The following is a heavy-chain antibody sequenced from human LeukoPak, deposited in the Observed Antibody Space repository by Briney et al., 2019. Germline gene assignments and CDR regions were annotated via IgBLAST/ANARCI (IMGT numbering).Heavy chain of an antibody. D-gene: IGHD6-13*01. V-gene: IGHV4-39*07. Sequence: PSETLSLTCTVSDGSISSTSYYWGWIRQPPGKGRRWIGGIYYSGSTYYNPSLKSRVTISVDTSKNQFSLKLSSVTAADTAVYYCARDVSFLGGIAAAGGLDYWGQGTLVTVSS. CDR2: IYYSGST. CDR3: ARDVSFLGGIAAAGGLDY. CDR1: DGSISSTSYY. J-gene: IGHJ4*02.